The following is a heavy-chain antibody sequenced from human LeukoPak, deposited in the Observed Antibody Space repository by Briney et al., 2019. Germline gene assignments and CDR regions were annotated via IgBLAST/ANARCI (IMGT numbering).Heavy chain of an antibody. Sequence: SETLSLTCTVSGGSISSGSYYWSWMRQPAGKGLEWIGRIYTSGSTNYNPSLKSRVTISVDTSKNQFSLKLSSVTAADTAVYYCARLYGSYTPDYWGQGTLVTVSS. CDR2: IYTSGST. D-gene: IGHD1-26*01. CDR1: GGSISSGSYY. J-gene: IGHJ4*02. V-gene: IGHV4-61*02. CDR3: ARLYGSYTPDY.